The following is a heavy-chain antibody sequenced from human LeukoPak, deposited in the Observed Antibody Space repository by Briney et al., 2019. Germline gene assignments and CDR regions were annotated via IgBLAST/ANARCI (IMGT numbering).Heavy chain of an antibody. V-gene: IGHV4-34*01. CDR3: ARISSYGYLGFDY. J-gene: IGHJ4*02. CDR2: INHSGST. Sequence: SETLSLTCTVSGGSISSYYWSWIRQPPGKGLEWIGEINHSGSTNYNPSLKSRVTISVDTSKNQFSLKLSSVTAADTAVYYCARISSYGYLGFDYWGQGTLVTVSS. D-gene: IGHD5-18*01. CDR1: GGSISSYY.